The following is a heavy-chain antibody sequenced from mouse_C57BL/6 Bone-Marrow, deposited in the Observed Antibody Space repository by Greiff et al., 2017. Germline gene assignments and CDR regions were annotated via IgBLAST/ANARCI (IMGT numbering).Heavy chain of an antibody. J-gene: IGHJ3*01. CDR2: IYPANGDT. V-gene: IGHV14-4*01. Sequence: EVQLQQSGAELVRPGASVTLSCTASGFNIQDDYMHWVKQRPEQGLEWIGWIYPANGDTEYASKFQGKATITADTSSNTAYLQLSSLTSEDTAVYYCTRDYYGTRFAYWGQGTLVTVAA. D-gene: IGHD1-1*01. CDR1: GFNIQDDY. CDR3: TRDYYGTRFAY.